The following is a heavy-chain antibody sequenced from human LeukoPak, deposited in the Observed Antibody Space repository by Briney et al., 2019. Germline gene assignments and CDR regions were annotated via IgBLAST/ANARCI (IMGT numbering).Heavy chain of an antibody. CDR3: ARTTASVWFGELLFGYFDY. J-gene: IGHJ4*02. D-gene: IGHD3-10*01. V-gene: IGHV1-69*05. CDR2: IIPIFGTA. CDR1: GGTFSSYA. Sequence: TSVKVSCKASGGTFSSYAISWVRQAPGRGLEWMGGIIPIFGTANYAQKFQGRVTITTDESTSTAYMELSSLRSEDTAVYYCARTTASVWFGELLFGYFDYWGQGTLVTVSS.